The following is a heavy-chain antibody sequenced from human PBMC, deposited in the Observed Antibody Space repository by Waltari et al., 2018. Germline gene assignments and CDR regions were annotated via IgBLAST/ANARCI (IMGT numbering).Heavy chain of an antibody. CDR1: GRSISSYY. J-gene: IGHJ3*01. V-gene: IGHV4-59*01. D-gene: IGHD1-1*01. Sequence: QVQLQESRPGLVKPSETLSRPCRVSGRSISSYYWAWIRQPPGKGLAWIGYVYFTGTTNYNPSRRTRLTISVDTSKNQFSLKLTSLTAADTAVYYCARPQRRGTPSAGFDVWGQGTMVTVSS. CDR3: ARPQRRGTPSAGFDV. CDR2: VYFTGTT.